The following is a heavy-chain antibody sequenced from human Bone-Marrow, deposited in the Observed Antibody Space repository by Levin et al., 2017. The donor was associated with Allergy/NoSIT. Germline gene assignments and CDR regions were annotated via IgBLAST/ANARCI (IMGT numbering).Heavy chain of an antibody. V-gene: IGHV3-23*01. D-gene: IGHD4-17*01. Sequence: GGSLRLSCAAATFSFSNYVMTWVRQAPGKGLEWVSSISSTGFNTYYADFVKGRFTISRDNSRSTLHLQMNSLRAEDTAFYYCANFDFGDYVWFDPWVQGSLVTVSS. CDR2: ISSTGFNT. J-gene: IGHJ5*02. CDR3: ANFDFGDYVWFDP. CDR1: TFSFSNYV.